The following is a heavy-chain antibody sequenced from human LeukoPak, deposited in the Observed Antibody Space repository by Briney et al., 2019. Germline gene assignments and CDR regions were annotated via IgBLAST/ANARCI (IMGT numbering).Heavy chain of an antibody. Sequence: GGSLRLSCTASGFTFGDYAMSWVRQAPGKGPEWVSFIRSKAYGGTTEYAASVKGRFTISRDDSKSIAYLQMNSLKTEDTAVYYCTMCSGGSCYPQYYFDYWGQGTLVTVSS. CDR3: TMCSGGSCYPQYYFDY. V-gene: IGHV3-49*04. CDR1: GFTFGDYA. D-gene: IGHD2-15*01. CDR2: IRSKAYGGTT. J-gene: IGHJ4*02.